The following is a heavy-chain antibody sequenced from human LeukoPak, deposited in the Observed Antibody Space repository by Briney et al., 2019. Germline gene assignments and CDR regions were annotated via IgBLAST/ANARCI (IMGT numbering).Heavy chain of an antibody. CDR1: GFTFDDYA. V-gene: IGHV3-9*01. J-gene: IGHJ6*02. CDR2: ISWNSGNI. D-gene: IGHD5-12*01. CDR3: AKDGGGYSYYGMDV. Sequence: HPGRSLRLSCAASGFTFDDYAMHWVRHAPGKGLEWVSGISWNSGNIGYADSMKGRFTISRDNAKNSLYLQMNSLRAEDTALYYCAKDGGGYSYYGMDVWGQGTTVTVSS.